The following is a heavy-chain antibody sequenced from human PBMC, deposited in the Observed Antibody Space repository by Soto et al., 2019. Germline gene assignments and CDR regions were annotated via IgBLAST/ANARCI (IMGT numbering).Heavy chain of an antibody. Sequence: QVQLVQSGAEVKKPGASVKVSCKASGYTFTSYGISWVRQAPGQGLEWMGWISAYNANTNYAQKLQGRVTMTTDTSTSPAYMELRGLGSDDTAVYYCARAPRSSWYAPWGQGTLVTVSS. CDR1: GYTFTSYG. D-gene: IGHD6-13*01. CDR2: ISAYNANT. CDR3: ARAPRSSWYAP. J-gene: IGHJ5*02. V-gene: IGHV1-18*01.